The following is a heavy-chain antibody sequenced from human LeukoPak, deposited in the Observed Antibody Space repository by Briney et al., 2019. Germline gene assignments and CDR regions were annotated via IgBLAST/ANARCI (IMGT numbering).Heavy chain of an antibody. CDR2: ISYDGNNK. D-gene: IGHD2-2*01. Sequence: GGSLTLSCAASGFTFSNYAMHWVRQAPGKGLEWVAYISYDGNNKNYVGSVKGRFTSSRDTSRNTVNLRMTSLRPEDTAVYYCARETAYATSRPIEYWGQGILVTVSS. J-gene: IGHJ4*02. CDR1: GFTFSNYA. V-gene: IGHV3-30-3*01. CDR3: ARETAYATSRPIEY.